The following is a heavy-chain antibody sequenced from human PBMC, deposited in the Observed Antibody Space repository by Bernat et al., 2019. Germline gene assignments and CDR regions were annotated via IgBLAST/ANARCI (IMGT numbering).Heavy chain of an antibody. CDR1: GFTFDIYW. J-gene: IGHJ5*02. D-gene: IGHD2-8*01. V-gene: IGHV3-7*01. Sequence: EVQLVESGGGLVQPGGSLRLSCAASGFTFDIYWMSWVRQAPGKGLEWVANIKQDGSEKNYVDSVKGRFTISGDNAKNLVYLQMNSLRGEDTAVYYCARMGNTYGQYNWFDPWGQGTLVTVAS. CDR3: ARMGNTYGQYNWFDP. CDR2: IKQDGSEK.